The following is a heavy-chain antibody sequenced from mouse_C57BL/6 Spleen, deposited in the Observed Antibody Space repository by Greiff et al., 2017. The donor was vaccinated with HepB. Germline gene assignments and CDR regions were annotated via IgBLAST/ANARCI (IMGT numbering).Heavy chain of an antibody. D-gene: IGHD1-1*01. CDR2: INPSNGGT. Sequence: QVQLQQPGTELVKPGASVKLSCKASGYTFTSYWMHWVKQRPGQGLEWIGNINPSNGGTNYNEKFKSKATLTVDKSSSTAYMQLSSLTSEDSAVYYCARGGGFTTVSYWYFDVWGTGTTVTVSS. J-gene: IGHJ1*03. V-gene: IGHV1-53*01. CDR1: GYTFTSYW. CDR3: ARGGGFTTVSYWYFDV.